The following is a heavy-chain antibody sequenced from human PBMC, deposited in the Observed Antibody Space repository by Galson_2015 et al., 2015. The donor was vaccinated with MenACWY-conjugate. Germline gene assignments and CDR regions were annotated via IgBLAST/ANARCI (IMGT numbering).Heavy chain of an antibody. D-gene: IGHD2-2*01. CDR3: AKAEYCGSTSCYAWFGY. V-gene: IGHV3-23*01. CDR1: GFAFSSYA. Sequence: SLRLSCAASGFAFSSYAMSWVRQAPGKGLEWVSAISSSDGSTYYADSVKGRFTISRDNSKNTLYLQMNSLRAEDTAIYYCAKAEYCGSTSCYAWFGYWGQGTLVIVSS. J-gene: IGHJ4*02. CDR2: ISSSDGST.